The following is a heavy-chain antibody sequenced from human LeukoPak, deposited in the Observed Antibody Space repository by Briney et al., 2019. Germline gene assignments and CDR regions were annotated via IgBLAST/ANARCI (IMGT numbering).Heavy chain of an antibody. CDR3: ARDARTVGITMIVVGFDY. CDR2: ISYDGSNK. D-gene: IGHD3-22*01. J-gene: IGHJ4*02. Sequence: QSGGSLRLSCAASGFTFSSYAMSWVRQSPGKGLEWVAVISYDGSNKYYADSVKGRFTISRDNSKNTLYLQMNSLRAEDTAVYYCARDARTVGITMIVVGFDYWGQGTLVTVSS. V-gene: IGHV3-30*04. CDR1: GFTFSSYA.